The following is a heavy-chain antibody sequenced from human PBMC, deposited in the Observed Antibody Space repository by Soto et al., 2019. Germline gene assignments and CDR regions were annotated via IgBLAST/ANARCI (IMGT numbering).Heavy chain of an antibody. CDR1: GYSFTSLD. J-gene: IGHJ4*02. D-gene: IGHD1-26*01. CDR3: ARGVSAGVEY. Sequence: QVQLVQSGAEVREPGASVKVSCKASGYSFTSLDINWVRQTAGQGLEWMGWMQPSTGRTGYAQKFQGRVTMTRDTSINTAYMELTTLTSVATAFYFCARGVSAGVEYWGQGTLVTVSS. V-gene: IGHV1-8*01. CDR2: MQPSTGRT.